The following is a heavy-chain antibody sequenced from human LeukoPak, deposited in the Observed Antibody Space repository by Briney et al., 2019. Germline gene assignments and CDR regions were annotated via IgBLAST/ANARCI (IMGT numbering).Heavy chain of an antibody. J-gene: IGHJ3*02. CDR2: IYYSGIT. CDR3: ARATRHVGHTPVGATSLAFDI. Sequence: SETLSLTCAVSGATISSTSYYWGWIRQPPGKGLEWIGSIYYSGITYYNPSLKSRVTISIETSKNQFSLQLNSVTPEDTAVYYCARATRHVGHTPVGATSLAFDIWGQGTMVTVSS. V-gene: IGHV4-39*07. CDR1: GATISSTSYY. D-gene: IGHD1-26*01.